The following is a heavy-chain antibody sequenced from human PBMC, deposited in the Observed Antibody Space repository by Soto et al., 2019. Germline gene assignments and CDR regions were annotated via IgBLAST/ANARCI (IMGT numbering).Heavy chain of an antibody. CDR3: ARGGRNTLLNYYYYYMDV. CDR2: IIPILGIA. J-gene: IGHJ6*03. D-gene: IGHD3-16*01. CDR1: GGTFSSYT. Sequence: SVKVSCKASGGTFSSYTISWVRQAPGQGLEWTGRIIPILGIANYAQKFQGRVTITADKSTSTAYMELSSLRSEDTAVYYCARGGRNTLLNYYYYYMDVWGKGTTVTVSS. V-gene: IGHV1-69*02.